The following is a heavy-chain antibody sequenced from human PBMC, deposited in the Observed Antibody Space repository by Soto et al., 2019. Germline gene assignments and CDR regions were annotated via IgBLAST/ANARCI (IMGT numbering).Heavy chain of an antibody. Sequence: QVQLQESGPGLVRPSETLSLTCSVSGGSISDYQWNWIRQSPGKGLEWIGYIYYSGRTNYHPSLKSRVTISLDTSTKQCSLRLRSVTAADTAGYYCVRMRGLGERSPYFDYCGQGPRVSVSS. V-gene: IGHV4-59*01. CDR3: VRMRGLGERSPYFDY. CDR2: IYYSGRT. D-gene: IGHD3-16*01. J-gene: IGHJ4*02. CDR1: GGSISDYQ.